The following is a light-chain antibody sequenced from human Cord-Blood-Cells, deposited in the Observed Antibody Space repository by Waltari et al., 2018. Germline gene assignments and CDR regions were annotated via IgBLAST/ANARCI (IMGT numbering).Light chain of an antibody. Sequence: EIALTPPPGTLSLSPGERATLSCRASQSVSSSYLAWYQQKPGQAPRLLIYGASSRATGIPDRFSGSGSGTDFTLTINRLEPEDFAVYYCQQYGSSPRYTFGQGTKLEIK. CDR2: GAS. CDR1: QSVSSSY. CDR3: QQYGSSPRYT. V-gene: IGKV3-20*01. J-gene: IGKJ2*01.